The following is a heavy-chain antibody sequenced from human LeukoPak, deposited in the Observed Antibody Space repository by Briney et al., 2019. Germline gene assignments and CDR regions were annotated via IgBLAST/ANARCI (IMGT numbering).Heavy chain of an antibody. CDR3: ARESHRNDAFDI. V-gene: IGHV3-30*03. Sequence: GGSLRLSCAASGFTFSSYGMHWVRQAPGKGLEWVAVISYDGSNKYYADSVKGRFTISRDNSKNTLYLQMNSLRAEDTAVYYCARESHRNDAFDIWGQGTMVTVSS. CDR2: ISYDGSNK. CDR1: GFTFSSYG. J-gene: IGHJ3*02.